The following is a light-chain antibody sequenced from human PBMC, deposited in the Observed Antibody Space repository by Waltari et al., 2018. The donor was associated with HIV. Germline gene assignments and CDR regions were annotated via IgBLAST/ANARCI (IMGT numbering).Light chain of an antibody. Sequence: DIVMTQTPLSLSVTPGEPASMSCKSSQNLLHSDGKTYLYWYLQKPGQPPQLLIYEASKRFSGVPDRFSDSGSETDFTLKISRVEAGDVGVYYCMQSTQLPPITFGQGTRLEIK. CDR2: EAS. CDR1: QNLLHSDGKTY. J-gene: IGKJ5*01. CDR3: MQSTQLPPIT. V-gene: IGKV2D-29*01.